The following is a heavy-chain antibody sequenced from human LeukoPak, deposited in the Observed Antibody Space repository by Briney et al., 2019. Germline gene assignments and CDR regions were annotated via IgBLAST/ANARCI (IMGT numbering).Heavy chain of an antibody. CDR1: GFTFSSYW. CDR3: ARGTFGIDY. J-gene: IGHJ4*02. Sequence: GGSLRLSCAASGFTFSSYWMSWVRQAPGKGLEWVAVIWYDGSKKYYAASVKGRFTISRDSSKNTLSLQMNSLRADDTAVYYCARGTFGIDYWGQGTLVTVSS. V-gene: IGHV3-33*08. CDR2: IWYDGSKK. D-gene: IGHD1-14*01.